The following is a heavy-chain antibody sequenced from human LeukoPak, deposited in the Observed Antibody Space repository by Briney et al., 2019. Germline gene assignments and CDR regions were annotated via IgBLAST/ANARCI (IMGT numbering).Heavy chain of an antibody. CDR2: IHISESN. D-gene: IGHD5-18*01. Sequence: PSETLSLTCTVSGGSISSYYWSWIRQPPGKGLEWIGRIHISESNNYNPSLKSRVTMSVDTSKNQFSLKLSSVTAADTAVYYCASENAYTYGFGYDYHYMDVWGKGTTVTISS. CDR3: ASENAYTYGFGYDYHYMDV. V-gene: IGHV4-4*07. CDR1: GGSISSYY. J-gene: IGHJ6*03.